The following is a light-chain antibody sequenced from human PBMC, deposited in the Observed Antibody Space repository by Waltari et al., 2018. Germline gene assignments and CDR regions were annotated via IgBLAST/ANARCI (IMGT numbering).Light chain of an antibody. J-gene: IGLJ1*01. V-gene: IGLV3-21*04. CDR1: DIESKS. CDR2: HDS. CDR3: QVWDANTDPGV. Sequence: SYVLTQPPSVSVAPGKTASIACGGNDIESKSVHWYQQKPGRAPILVISHDSDRPSGFPERCSRSNSRKTATLTSSRVEAGDEADYYCQVWDANTDPGVFGTGTEVTVL.